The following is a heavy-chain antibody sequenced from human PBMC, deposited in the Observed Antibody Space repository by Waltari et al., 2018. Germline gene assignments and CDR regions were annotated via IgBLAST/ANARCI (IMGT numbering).Heavy chain of an antibody. V-gene: IGHV3-30*10. J-gene: IGHJ3*02. Sequence: QVQMVQSGGGVVQPGRSVKLSCVASGFTFKNFAMHWVRQAPGKGLEWLAVVSFDGDSNNHIDSLKGRINISRDNSKNTLFLQMNSLRPEDTATYYCARGRGFYDNFGDVAFENWGQGTLVIVSS. D-gene: IGHD3-22*01. CDR2: VSFDGDSN. CDR1: GFTFKNFA. CDR3: ARGRGFYDNFGDVAFEN.